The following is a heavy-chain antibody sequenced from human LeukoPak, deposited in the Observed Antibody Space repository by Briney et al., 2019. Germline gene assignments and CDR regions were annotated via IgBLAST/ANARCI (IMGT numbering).Heavy chain of an antibody. CDR3: ARLRSKYWFDP. D-gene: IGHD4-11*01. CDR2: ISSSGGGSTI. CDR1: GFAFSSYE. Sequence: GGSLRLSCAASGFAFSSYEMNWVRQAPGKGLEWVSYISSSGGGSTIYYTDSVKGRFTISRDNAKNSLYLQMNSLRADDTAVYYCARLRSKYWFDPWGQGTLVTVSS. V-gene: IGHV3-48*03. J-gene: IGHJ5*02.